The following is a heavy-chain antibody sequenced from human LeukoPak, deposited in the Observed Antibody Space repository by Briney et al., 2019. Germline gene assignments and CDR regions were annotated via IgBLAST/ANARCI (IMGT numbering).Heavy chain of an antibody. CDR1: GYTFTSYG. Sequence: ASVKVSCKASGYTFTSYGISWVRQAPGQGLEWMGWISAYNGNTNYAQKLQGRVTITRNTSISTAYMELSSLRSEDTAVYYCARVLSSTSEGYYYYYMGVWGKGTTVTVSS. J-gene: IGHJ6*03. V-gene: IGHV1-18*01. CDR3: ARVLSSTSEGYYYYYMGV. CDR2: ISAYNGNT. D-gene: IGHD2-2*01.